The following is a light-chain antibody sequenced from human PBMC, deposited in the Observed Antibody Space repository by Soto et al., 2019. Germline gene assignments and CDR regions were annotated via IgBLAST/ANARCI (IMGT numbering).Light chain of an antibody. Sequence: DIQMTQSPSSLSASVGDRVTITCRASQGIIDYLAWYQQKPGKAPKLLIYAASTLQSGVPSRFSGSGSGTDFTLTISSVQPEDVATSYCQKYNSAPPTFGQGTKVEI. V-gene: IGKV1-27*01. CDR1: QGIIDY. CDR3: QKYNSAPPT. CDR2: AAS. J-gene: IGKJ1*01.